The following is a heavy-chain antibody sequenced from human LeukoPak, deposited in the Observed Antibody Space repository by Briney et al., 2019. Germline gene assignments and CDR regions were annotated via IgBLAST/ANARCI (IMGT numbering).Heavy chain of an antibody. V-gene: IGHV4-34*01. CDR2: INHSGST. CDR1: GGSFSGHY. J-gene: IGHJ4*02. D-gene: IGHD6-19*01. CDR3: ARDALTSGWYDAEAPSFDY. Sequence: SETLSLTCAVYGGSFSGHYWSWIRQPPGKGLEWIGEINHSGSTNYNPSLKSRVTISVDTSKNQFSLKLSSVTAADTAVYYCARDALTSGWYDAEAPSFDYWGQGTLVTVSS.